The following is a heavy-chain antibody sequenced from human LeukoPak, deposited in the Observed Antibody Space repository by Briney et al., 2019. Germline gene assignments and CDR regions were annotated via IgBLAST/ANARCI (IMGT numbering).Heavy chain of an antibody. J-gene: IGHJ4*02. Sequence: SVKVSCKASGYTFTAYYMHWVRQAPGQGLEWMGRIIPILGIANYAQKFQGRVTITADKSTSTAYMELSSLRSEDTAVYYCARSDYCTNGVCYTPFDYWGQGTLVTVSS. CDR2: IIPILGIA. CDR1: GYTFTAYY. CDR3: ARSDYCTNGVCYTPFDY. D-gene: IGHD2-8*01. V-gene: IGHV1-69*02.